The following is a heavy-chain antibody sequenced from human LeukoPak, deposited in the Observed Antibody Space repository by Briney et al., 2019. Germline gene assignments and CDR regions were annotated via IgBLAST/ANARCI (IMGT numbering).Heavy chain of an antibody. CDR3: AVGDCSSTSCHNYYFDY. CDR2: IIPIFGTA. J-gene: IGHJ4*02. D-gene: IGHD2-2*02. V-gene: IGHV1-69*05. Sequence: SVKVSCKASGGTFSSYAISWVRQAPGQGLEWMGGIIPIFGTANYAQKFQGRVTITTDESTSTAYMELSSLRSEDTAVYYCAVGDCSSTSCHNYYFDYWGQGTLVTVSS. CDR1: GGTFSSYA.